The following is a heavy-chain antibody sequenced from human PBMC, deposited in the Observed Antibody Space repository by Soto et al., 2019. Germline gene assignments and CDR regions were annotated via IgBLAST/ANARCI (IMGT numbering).Heavy chain of an antibody. CDR1: GFTFSSYS. V-gene: IGHV3-21*01. CDR2: ISSSSSYI. D-gene: IGHD6-13*01. CDR3: ARDAREAAAGRYYYGMDV. J-gene: IGHJ6*02. Sequence: PGGSLRLSCAASGFTFSSYSMNWVRQAPGKGLEWVSSISSSSSYIYYADSVKGRFTISRDNAKNSLYLQMNSLRAEDTAVYYCARDAREAAAGRYYYGMDVWGQGTTVTVSS.